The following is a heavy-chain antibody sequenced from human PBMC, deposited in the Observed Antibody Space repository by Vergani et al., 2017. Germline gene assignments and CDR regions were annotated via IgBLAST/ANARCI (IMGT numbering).Heavy chain of an antibody. D-gene: IGHD2-15*01. V-gene: IGHV5-51*03. CDR2: IYPDDSDT. Sequence: EVQLVQSGAEVKKPGESLKISCQGSGYSFTNYWIGWVRQMPGKGLEWMGIIYPDDSDTRYSPSFQGPVTISADKSISTVYLQWNSLKASDTAMYYCARLGYCSSGRCYPDDYWGQGTLVTVSS. CDR3: ARLGYCSSGRCYPDDY. CDR1: GYSFTNYW. J-gene: IGHJ4*02.